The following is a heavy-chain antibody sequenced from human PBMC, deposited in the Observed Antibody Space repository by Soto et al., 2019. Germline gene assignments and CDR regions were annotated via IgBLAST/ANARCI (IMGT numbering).Heavy chain of an antibody. D-gene: IGHD1-7*01. CDR1: GASVNTGDYY. Sequence: VQLQGSGPGLLKPSQTLSLTCTVSGASVNTGDYYWSYIRQPPGKGLEWLGYIFYSGDTYYNPSLKIRATISLNTSRNQFSLMLTSVTAADTALYYCVGTGTTDDFWGQGTLVTVSS. CDR2: IFYSGDT. V-gene: IGHV4-30-4*01. CDR3: VGTGTTDDF. J-gene: IGHJ1*01.